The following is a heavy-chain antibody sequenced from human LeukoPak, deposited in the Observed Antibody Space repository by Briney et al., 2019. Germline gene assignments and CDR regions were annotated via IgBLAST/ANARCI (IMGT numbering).Heavy chain of an antibody. D-gene: IGHD3-9*01. V-gene: IGHV3-53*01. J-gene: IGHJ4*02. CDR3: ASGRNILTGYYTADY. Sequence: GGSLRLSSAASGFTVSSNYMSWVRQAPGKGLEWVSVIYSGGSTYYADSVKGRFTISRDNSKNTLYLQMNSLRAEDTAVYYCASGRNILTGYYTADYWGQGTLVTVSS. CDR1: GFTVSSNY. CDR2: IYSGGST.